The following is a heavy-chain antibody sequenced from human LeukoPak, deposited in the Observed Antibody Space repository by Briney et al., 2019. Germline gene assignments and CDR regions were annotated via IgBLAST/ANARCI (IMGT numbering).Heavy chain of an antibody. CDR2: IYYSGST. Sequence: MTSETLSLTLTVLGGSIISTYWSWIRQPPGKGLEWIGYIYYSGSTKYKPSLKSRVTISVDTSKNQFSLRLRSVTAADTAVYYCARQVDELRWFDPWGQGTLVTVSS. D-gene: IGHD1-26*01. CDR3: ARQVDELRWFDP. CDR1: GGSIISTY. V-gene: IGHV4-59*08. J-gene: IGHJ5*02.